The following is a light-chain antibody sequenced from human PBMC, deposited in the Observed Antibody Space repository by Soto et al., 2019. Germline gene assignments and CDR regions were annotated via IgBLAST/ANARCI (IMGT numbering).Light chain of an antibody. CDR2: DAS. V-gene: IGKV1-13*02. CDR3: QQFNGFPT. CDR1: QGISNA. Sequence: ASHLTQSPSSLFASVGDTVTITCRASQGISNALSWYQQILGKTPKLLIYDASTFESGVPSRFSGSGSATDFTLTISSLQPGDFATYDCQQFNGFPTLGQGTRLEIQ. J-gene: IGKJ5*01.